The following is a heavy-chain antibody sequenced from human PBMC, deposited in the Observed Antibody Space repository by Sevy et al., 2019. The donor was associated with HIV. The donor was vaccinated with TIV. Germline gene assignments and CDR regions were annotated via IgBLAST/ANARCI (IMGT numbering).Heavy chain of an antibody. J-gene: IGHJ5*02. D-gene: IGHD3-3*01. CDR1: GVTFSDYY. CDR3: ASPAGLRFLEWLLYDPRNNWFDP. Sequence: GGSLRLSCAASGVTFSDYYMSWIRQAPGKRLEWVSYISSSGSTIYYADSVKGRFSISRDNAKNSLYLQMNSLRAEDTAVYYCASPAGLRFLEWLLYDPRNNWFDPWGQGILVTVSS. V-gene: IGHV3-11*01. CDR2: ISSSGSTI.